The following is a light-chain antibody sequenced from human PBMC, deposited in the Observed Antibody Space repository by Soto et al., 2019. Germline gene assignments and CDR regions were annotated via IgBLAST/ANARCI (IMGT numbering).Light chain of an antibody. V-gene: IGLV2-14*01. J-gene: IGLJ2*01. CDR1: SSDVGGYHY. Sequence: QSVLTQPASVSGSPGQSITISCTGSSSDVGGYHYVSWYQQYPAEAPKLVISEVSNRPSGVSNRFSGSKSGNTASLTISGLQAEDEADYYCCSYTSCTPPLFGGGTKLTVL. CDR3: CSYTSCTPPL. CDR2: EVS.